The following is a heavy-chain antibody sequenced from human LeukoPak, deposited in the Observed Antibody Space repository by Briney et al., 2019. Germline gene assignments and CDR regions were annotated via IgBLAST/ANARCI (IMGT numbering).Heavy chain of an antibody. CDR2: ITSTTSYR. CDR1: GFTFSSYS. CDR3: ARDPYGSYFDF. D-gene: IGHD4-17*01. Sequence: GGSLRLSCAASGFTFSSYSMNWVRQAPGKGLEWVSSITSTTSYRYYADSVKGRFTISRDNAKNSLYLQMNSLRAEDTAVYYCARDPYGSYFDFWGQGTLLTVSS. V-gene: IGHV3-21*01. J-gene: IGHJ4*02.